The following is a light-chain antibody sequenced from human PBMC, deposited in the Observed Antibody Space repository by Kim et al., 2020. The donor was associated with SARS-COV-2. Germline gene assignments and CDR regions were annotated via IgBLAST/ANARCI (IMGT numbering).Light chain of an antibody. CDR2: KDS. Sequence: SYELTQPSSVSVSPGQTARITCSGDVLAKKYARWFQQKPGQDPVVVIFKDSERHSGIPVRVSGSSSGTTVTLTISGVQVEDEADYYCYSAADNIGVFGGGTQLTVL. V-gene: IGLV3-27*01. CDR1: VLAKKY. J-gene: IGLJ3*02. CDR3: YSAADNIGV.